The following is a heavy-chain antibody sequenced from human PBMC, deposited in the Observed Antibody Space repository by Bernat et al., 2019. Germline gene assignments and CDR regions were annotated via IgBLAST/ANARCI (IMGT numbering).Heavy chain of an antibody. CDR3: ARARAYYGDYANMDV. D-gene: IGHD4-17*01. V-gene: IGHV4-38-2*01. CDR1: GYSISSGYY. CDR2: IYYSGNT. J-gene: IGHJ6*03. Sequence: QVQLQESGPGLVKPSETLSLTCAVSGYSISSGYYWGWIRQPPGKGLEWIGYIYYSGNTNYNPSLKSRVTISVDTSKNQFSLKLISVTAADTAVYYCARARAYYGDYANMDVWGKGTTVIVSS.